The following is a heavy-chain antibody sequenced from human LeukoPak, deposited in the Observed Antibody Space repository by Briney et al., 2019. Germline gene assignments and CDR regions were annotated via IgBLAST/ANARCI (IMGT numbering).Heavy chain of an antibody. D-gene: IGHD3-10*01. Sequence: ASVKVSCKVSGYTLTELSMHWVRQAPGKGLEWMGGFDPEDGETIYAQKFQGRVTMTEDTSTDTAYMELSSLRSEDTAVYYCATLYGSGSYYPPDDYWGQGTLVTVSS. CDR3: ATLYGSGSYYPPDDY. CDR1: GYTLTELS. J-gene: IGHJ4*02. V-gene: IGHV1-24*01. CDR2: FDPEDGET.